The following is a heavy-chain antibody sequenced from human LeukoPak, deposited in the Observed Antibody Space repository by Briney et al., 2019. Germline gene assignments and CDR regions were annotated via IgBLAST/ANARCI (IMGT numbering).Heavy chain of an antibody. V-gene: IGHV3-21*01. Sequence: GGSLRLSCAASGFTFSRYSMNWVRQAPGKGLEWVSYISTTSTYYADSMKGRFTISRDNAKNPLYLQMNSLRAEDTAVYYCARERELRYYMDVWGKGTTVTISS. D-gene: IGHD1-7*01. CDR3: ARERELRYYMDV. CDR1: GFTFSRYS. J-gene: IGHJ6*03. CDR2: ISTTST.